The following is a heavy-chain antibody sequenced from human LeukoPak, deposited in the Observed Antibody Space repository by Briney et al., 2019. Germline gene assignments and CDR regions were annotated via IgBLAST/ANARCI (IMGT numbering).Heavy chain of an antibody. Sequence: GGSLRLSCAASGFSFSKNDMHWVRQRTGKGLEWVSGIGTAGDTDYPGSVKGRFTISRETAKNSLYLQMSSLRAEDTAVYYCAGRTSWYYGFDVWGQGTTVTVSS. CDR1: GFSFSKND. CDR3: AGRTSWYYGFDV. V-gene: IGHV3-13*01. CDR2: IGTAGDT. J-gene: IGHJ6*02.